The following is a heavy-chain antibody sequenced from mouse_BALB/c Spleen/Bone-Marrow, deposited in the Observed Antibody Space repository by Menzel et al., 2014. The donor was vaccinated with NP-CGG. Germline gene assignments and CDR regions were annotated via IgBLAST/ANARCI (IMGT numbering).Heavy chain of an antibody. CDR3: ARSRDYGSSYYAMDY. Sequence: VQLQQSGAELVKPGASVKLSCTASGFNIKDTYMHWVKQRPEQGLEWIGRIDPANGNTKYDPKFQGKATITADTSSNTAYLQLSSLTSEDTAVYYCARSRDYGSSYYAMDYWGQGPSVTVSS. J-gene: IGHJ4*01. CDR2: IDPANGNT. CDR1: GFNIKDTY. D-gene: IGHD1-1*01. V-gene: IGHV14-3*02.